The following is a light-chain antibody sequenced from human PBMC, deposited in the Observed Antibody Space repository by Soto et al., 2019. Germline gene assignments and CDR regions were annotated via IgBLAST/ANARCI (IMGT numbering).Light chain of an antibody. J-gene: IGKJ1*01. CDR1: QDISGH. Sequence: GDRVTITCRASQDISGHVAWYQQKPGKVPKLLIYEASTLQSRVPCRFSASGSGTDFTLTISSLQPEDVATYYCQKYNGTPRTFGQGTKVELK. CDR3: QKYNGTPRT. V-gene: IGKV1-27*01. CDR2: EAS.